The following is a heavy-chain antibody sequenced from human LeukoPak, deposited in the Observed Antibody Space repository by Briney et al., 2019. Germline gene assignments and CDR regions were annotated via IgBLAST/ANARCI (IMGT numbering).Heavy chain of an antibody. V-gene: IGHV3-23*01. CDR1: RFTFSSYA. CDR3: AKRPRIVGATTGD. J-gene: IGHJ4*02. Sequence: GGSLRLSCAASRFTFSSYAMSWVRQAPGKGLEWVSAISGSGGSTYYADSVKGRFTISRDNSKNTLYLQMTSLRAEDTAVYYCAKRPRIVGATTGDWGQGTLVTVSS. CDR2: ISGSGGST. D-gene: IGHD1-26*01.